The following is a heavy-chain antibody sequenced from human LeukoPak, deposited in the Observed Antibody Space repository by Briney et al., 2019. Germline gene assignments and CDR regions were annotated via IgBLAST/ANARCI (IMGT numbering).Heavy chain of an antibody. CDR2: ISSSDSTI. D-gene: IGHD4-17*01. Sequence: GGSLRLSCAASGFTFSSYEMNWVRQAPGKGLEWVSYISSSDSTIYYADSVKGRFTISRDNAKNSLYLQMNSLRAEDTAVYYCARVAINDYGDYFDYWGQGTLVTVSS. V-gene: IGHV3-48*03. CDR3: ARVAINDYGDYFDY. CDR1: GFTFSSYE. J-gene: IGHJ4*02.